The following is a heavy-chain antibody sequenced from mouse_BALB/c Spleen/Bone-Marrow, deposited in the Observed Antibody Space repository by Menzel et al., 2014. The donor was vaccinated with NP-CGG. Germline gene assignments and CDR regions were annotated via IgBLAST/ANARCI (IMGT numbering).Heavy chain of an antibody. V-gene: IGHV7-1*02. Sequence: EVQVVESGGGLVQPGDSLRLSCATSGFTFSDFYMEWVRQPPGKRLEWIAASRNKAKHYTTEYSASVKDRFIVSRDTSQSILYLQMNALRAEDTAIYYCARDVGYGNYFVYWGQGTLVTVSA. CDR1: GFTFSDFY. J-gene: IGHJ3*01. CDR2: SRNKAKHYTT. CDR3: ARDVGYGNYFVY. D-gene: IGHD2-10*02.